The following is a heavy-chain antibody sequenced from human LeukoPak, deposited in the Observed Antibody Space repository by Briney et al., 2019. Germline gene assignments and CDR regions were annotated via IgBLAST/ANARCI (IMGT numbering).Heavy chain of an antibody. CDR2: IKQDGSEK. D-gene: IGHD3-16*01. CDR3: ARDGFGTGSN. Sequence: GGSLRLSCAASGLIFSNYWMDWVRQAPGKGLEWVANIKQDGSEKNYVDSVKGRFIISRDNAKNSLYLQMNTLRADDTAVYYCARDGFGTGSNWGQGTLVTVSS. J-gene: IGHJ4*02. CDR1: GLIFSNYW. V-gene: IGHV3-7*03.